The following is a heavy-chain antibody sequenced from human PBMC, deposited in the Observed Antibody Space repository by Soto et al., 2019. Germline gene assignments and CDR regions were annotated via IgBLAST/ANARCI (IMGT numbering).Heavy chain of an antibody. Sequence: GSLRLSCEASGFTFKESAMNWVRQAPGKGLEWVASISDTGASTWYAESVRGRLSISRDNSKNTLYLQMNSLRGEDTAVYYCAKGRGSGWAWYFDNWGQGTLVTGSS. D-gene: IGHD6-19*01. J-gene: IGHJ4*02. CDR3: AKGRGSGWAWYFDN. CDR2: ISDTGAST. CDR1: GFTFKESA. V-gene: IGHV3-23*01.